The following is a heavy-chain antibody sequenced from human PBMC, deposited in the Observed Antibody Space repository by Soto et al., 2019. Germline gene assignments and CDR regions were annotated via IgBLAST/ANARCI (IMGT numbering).Heavy chain of an antibody. CDR1: GLTFSNYD. CDR3: AKILSRVTTYWYGMDV. V-gene: IGHV3-23*01. CDR2: ISGSGDRT. J-gene: IGHJ6*02. Sequence: GGSLRLSCIASGLTFSNYDMVWVRQAPGKGLESIASISGSGDRTYYKDSVKGRFTISRDNSKNTLYLQMNSLGAEDTAVYYCAKILSRVTTYWYGMDVWGQGTTVTVSS. D-gene: IGHD4-17*01.